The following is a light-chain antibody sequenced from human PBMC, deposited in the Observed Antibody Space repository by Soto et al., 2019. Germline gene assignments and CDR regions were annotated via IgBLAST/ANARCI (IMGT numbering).Light chain of an antibody. CDR3: HSYDSSLSGLL. V-gene: IGLV1-40*01. CDR1: SSNIGAGYD. J-gene: IGLJ2*01. Sequence: QSVLTQPPSVSGAPGQRVTISCTGSSSNIGAGYDVHWYQQLPGTAPKLLIYGNSNRPSGVPDRFSGSKSGTSASLAITGLQAEDEADYYCHSYDSSLSGLLFGGGTKVTVL. CDR2: GNS.